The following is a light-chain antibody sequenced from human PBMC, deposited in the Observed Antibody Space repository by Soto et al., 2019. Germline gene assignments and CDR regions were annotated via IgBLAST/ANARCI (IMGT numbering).Light chain of an antibody. CDR2: DAS. CDR3: QQYDTYPWT. Sequence: DIQMTQSPSTLSASVGDTVTIACRASQSISNWLAWYQQKPGKAPKLLIYDASTLKTGVPSRFSGSASRTEFTLSISSLQPDDFATYYCQQYDTYPWTFGQGTKVEIK. V-gene: IGKV1-5*01. J-gene: IGKJ1*01. CDR1: QSISNW.